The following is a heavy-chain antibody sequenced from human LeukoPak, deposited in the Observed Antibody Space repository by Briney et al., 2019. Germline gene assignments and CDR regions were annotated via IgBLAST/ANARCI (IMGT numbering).Heavy chain of an antibody. CDR1: GFTFSSYA. Sequence: GGSLRLSCAASGFTFSSYAMSWVRQAPGKGLEWVSAISGSGGSTYYADSVKGRFTISRDNSKNTLYLQMNSLRAEDTAVYYCAMSHYDIVTGPGDWGQGTLVTVSS. CDR2: ISGSGGST. D-gene: IGHD3-9*01. CDR3: AMSHYDIVTGPGD. V-gene: IGHV3-23*01. J-gene: IGHJ4*02.